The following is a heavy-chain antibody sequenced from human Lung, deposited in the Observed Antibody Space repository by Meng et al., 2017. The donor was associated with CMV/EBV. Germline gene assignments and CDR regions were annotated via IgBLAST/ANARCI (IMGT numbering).Heavy chain of an antibody. CDR2: VNPISDDT. V-gene: IGHV1-2*06. Sequence: VQLVQSGAEVKRPGASVKISCQASGYSFSGFYLNWARQAPGHGLEWLGRVNPISDDTHLAQKFEGRITVTRGATINTAFMELTRLRPDDMAVYYCAKSSDNGWSSWGPGTLVTVSS. CDR3: AKSSDNGWSS. D-gene: IGHD6-19*01. J-gene: IGHJ4*01. CDR1: GYSFSGFY.